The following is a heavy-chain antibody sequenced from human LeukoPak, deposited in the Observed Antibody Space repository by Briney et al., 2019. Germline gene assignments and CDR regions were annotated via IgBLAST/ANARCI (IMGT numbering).Heavy chain of an antibody. V-gene: IGHV1-18*01. D-gene: IGHD3-16*02. J-gene: IGHJ4*02. Sequence: GASVKVSCKASGYTFTSYGISWVRQAPGQGLEWMGWISAHNGNTNYAQKLQGRVTMTTDTSTSTAYMELRSLRSDDTAVYYCARVHHYDYVWGSYRYTDEVDYWGQGTLVTVSS. CDR1: GYTFTSYG. CDR3: ARVHHYDYVWGSYRYTDEVDY. CDR2: ISAHNGNT.